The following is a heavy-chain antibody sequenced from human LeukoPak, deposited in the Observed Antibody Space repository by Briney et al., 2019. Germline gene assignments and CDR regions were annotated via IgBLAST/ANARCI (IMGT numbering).Heavy chain of an antibody. Sequence: GGSLRLSCAASGFTFNNYAMSWVRQAPGKGLEWVSAISGSGGTTYYADSVKGRFTFSRDNSKNTLYLQMNSLRVEDTAVYYCAKDQGIAAPGELDYWGQGTLVTVSS. CDR3: AKDQGIAAPGELDY. CDR1: GFTFNNYA. D-gene: IGHD6-13*01. CDR2: ISGSGGTT. V-gene: IGHV3-23*01. J-gene: IGHJ4*02.